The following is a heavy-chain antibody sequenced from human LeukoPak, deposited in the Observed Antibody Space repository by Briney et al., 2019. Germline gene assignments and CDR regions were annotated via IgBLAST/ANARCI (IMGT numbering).Heavy chain of an antibody. CDR2: IYTSGST. D-gene: IGHD3-3*01. CDR1: GGSISSGSYY. CDR3: ARSEVYDFWSGYYPLLAYMDV. V-gene: IGHV4-61*02. J-gene: IGHJ6*03. Sequence: SETLSLTCTVSGGSISSGSYYWSWIRQPAGKGLEWIGRIYTSGSTNYNPSLKSRVTISVDTSKNQFSLKLSSVTAADTAVYYCARSEVYDFWSGYYPLLAYMDVWGKGTTVTVSS.